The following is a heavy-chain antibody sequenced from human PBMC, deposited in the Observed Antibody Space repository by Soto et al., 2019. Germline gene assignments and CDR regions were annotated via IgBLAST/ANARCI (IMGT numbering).Heavy chain of an antibody. CDR2: ISHSGST. Sequence: PSETLSLTCTVSGGSISSGSYYWRWSRQRPGQGLEWIGYISHSGSTYYNPSLKSRLTISADTSKNQFALKLSSVTAADTAVYYRARRRVVPADYYYGMDVWGQGTTVTVSS. D-gene: IGHD2-2*01. CDR3: ARRRVVPADYYYGMDV. CDR1: GGSISSGSYY. V-gene: IGHV4-31*03. J-gene: IGHJ6*02.